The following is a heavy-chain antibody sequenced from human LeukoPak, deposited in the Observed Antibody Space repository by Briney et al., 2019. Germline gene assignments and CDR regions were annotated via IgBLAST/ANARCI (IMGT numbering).Heavy chain of an antibody. J-gene: IGHJ3*02. CDR2: ISWNSGSI. CDR1: GFTFDDYA. CDR3: AKDSGYDYQAFDI. V-gene: IGHV3-9*01. D-gene: IGHD5-12*01. Sequence: GGSLRLSCAASGFTFDDYAMHWVRQAPGKGLEWVSGISWNSGSIGYADSVKGRFTISRDNAKNSLYLQMNSLRAEDTALYYCAKDSGYDYQAFDIWGQGTMVTVSS.